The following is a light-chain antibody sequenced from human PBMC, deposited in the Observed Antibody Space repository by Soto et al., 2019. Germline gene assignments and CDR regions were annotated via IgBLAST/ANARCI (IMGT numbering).Light chain of an antibody. CDR3: QQYNNWGLS. Sequence: IVMTQSPATLSVSPGERVTLSCRAGQNVGTNLAWYQQKPGQAPRLLIYGSSPRATGIPATFSGSGSGTEFTLTISSLQSEDSAVYYCQQYNNWGLSFGGGTKVEIK. CDR1: QNVGTN. V-gene: IGKV3D-15*01. J-gene: IGKJ4*01. CDR2: GSS.